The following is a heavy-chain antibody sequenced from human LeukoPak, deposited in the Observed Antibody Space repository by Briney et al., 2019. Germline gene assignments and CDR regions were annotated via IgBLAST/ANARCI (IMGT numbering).Heavy chain of an antibody. CDR1: GFTFSSYS. D-gene: IGHD6-13*01. Sequence: GGSLRLSCAASGFTFSSYSMNWVRQALGKGLEWVSSISSSSSYIYYADSVKGRFTISRDNSKNPLYLQMNSLRAEDTAVYYCAKKAAAGTVFDYWGQGTLVTVSS. J-gene: IGHJ4*02. CDR3: AKKAAAGTVFDY. V-gene: IGHV3-21*04. CDR2: ISSSSSYI.